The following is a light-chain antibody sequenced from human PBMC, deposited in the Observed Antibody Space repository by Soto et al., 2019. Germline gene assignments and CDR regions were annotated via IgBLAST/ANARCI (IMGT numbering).Light chain of an antibody. CDR1: SSNIGAGYD. V-gene: IGLV1-40*01. CDR3: QSYDITLSGWV. Sequence: QSVLTQPPSVSGAPGQRVTISCTGSSSNIGAGYDVHWYQQLPGTAPKLLIYGNSNRPSGVPDRFSGSKSGTSASLAITGLQAEDAADYYRQSYDITLSGWVFGGGTKLTVL. CDR2: GNS. J-gene: IGLJ3*02.